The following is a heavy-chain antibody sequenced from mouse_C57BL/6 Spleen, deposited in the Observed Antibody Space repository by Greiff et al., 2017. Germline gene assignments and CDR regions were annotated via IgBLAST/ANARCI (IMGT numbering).Heavy chain of an antibody. V-gene: IGHV1-64*01. Sequence: VQLQQPGAELVKPGASVKLSCTASGYTFTSYWMHWVKQRPGQGLEWIGMIHPNSGSTNYNEKFKSKATLTVDKSSSTAYMQLSSLTSEDSAVYYCARYSNYVRMDYWGQGTSVTVSS. CDR3: ARYSNYVRMDY. CDR1: GYTFTSYW. CDR2: IHPNSGST. D-gene: IGHD2-5*01. J-gene: IGHJ4*01.